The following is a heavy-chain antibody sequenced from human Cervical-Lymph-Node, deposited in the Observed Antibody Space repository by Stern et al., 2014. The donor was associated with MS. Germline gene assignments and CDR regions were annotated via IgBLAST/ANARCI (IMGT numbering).Heavy chain of an antibody. Sequence: EVHLVESGGGLVQAGGSLRLSCATSGFVFSAYWMSWVRQAPGKGLEWVANIRPDGTEKLFVDSVEGRFTISRDNAKNSLYLQMNSLRAEDTALYYCARGGGNGYDFEYWGQGTLVTVSS. CDR3: ARGGGNGYDFEY. CDR1: GFVFSAYW. J-gene: IGHJ4*02. V-gene: IGHV3-7*01. D-gene: IGHD5-12*01. CDR2: IRPDGTEK.